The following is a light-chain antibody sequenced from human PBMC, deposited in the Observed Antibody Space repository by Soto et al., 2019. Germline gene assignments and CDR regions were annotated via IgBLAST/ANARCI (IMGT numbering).Light chain of an antibody. CDR2: ATS. Sequence: DVQMTQSPSSLSAFVGDRVTITCRASQGIAPYLAWFQQKPGKVPKLLIYATSTLQSGVPSRFSGSGSGTDFTRTINSLQPEDVGTYYCQKYNSAPLTFGGGTKVEI. V-gene: IGKV1-27*01. CDR3: QKYNSAPLT. J-gene: IGKJ4*01. CDR1: QGIAPY.